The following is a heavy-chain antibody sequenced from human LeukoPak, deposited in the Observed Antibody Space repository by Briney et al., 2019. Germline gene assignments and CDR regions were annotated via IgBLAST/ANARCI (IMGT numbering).Heavy chain of an antibody. CDR1: GHRFTDNC. V-gene: IGHV5-51*01. J-gene: IGHJ3*01. D-gene: IGHD3-10*01. CDR2: IYPGDSNT. Sequence: GESLKISCQGSGHRFTDNCLGWGRQMPGKGLEWMGFIYPGDSNTRYSPSFQGHVSISVDKSITTAYLRWGSLKASDTAMYYCVRPQQNYYGSGRDAFDVWGQGTMVTVSS. CDR3: VRPQQNYYGSGRDAFDV.